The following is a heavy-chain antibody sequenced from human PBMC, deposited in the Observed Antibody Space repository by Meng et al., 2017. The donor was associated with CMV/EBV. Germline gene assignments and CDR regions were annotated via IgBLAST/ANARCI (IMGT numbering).Heavy chain of an antibody. D-gene: IGHD3-3*01. CDR1: GGAISSYY. V-gene: IGHV4-59*01. CDR2: IYYSGST. Sequence: ESGPGLVKPSETLSLTCTVSGGAISSYYWSWIRQPPGKGLEWIGYIYYSGSTNYNPSLKSRVTISVATSKNQFSLKLSSVTAADTAVYYCASSVYYDFWSGSQTFDSWGQGTLVTVSS. J-gene: IGHJ4*02. CDR3: ASSVYYDFWSGSQTFDS.